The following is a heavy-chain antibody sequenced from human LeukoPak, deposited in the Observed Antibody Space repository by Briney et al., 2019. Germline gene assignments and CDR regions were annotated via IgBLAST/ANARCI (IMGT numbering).Heavy chain of an antibody. J-gene: IGHJ5*02. Sequence: PSETLSLTCAVYGGSFSGYYWSWIRQPPGKGLEWIGEINHSGSTYYNPSLKSRVTISVDTSKNQFFLKLSSVTAADTAVYYCARDSLSVGIWFGELYPSNWFDPWGQGTLVTVSS. CDR2: INHSGST. V-gene: IGHV4-34*01. CDR3: ARDSLSVGIWFGELYPSNWFDP. CDR1: GGSFSGYY. D-gene: IGHD3-10*01.